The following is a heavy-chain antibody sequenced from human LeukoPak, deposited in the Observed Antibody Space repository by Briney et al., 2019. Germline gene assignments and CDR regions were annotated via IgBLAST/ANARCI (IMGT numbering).Heavy chain of an antibody. D-gene: IGHD3-22*01. CDR2: INWNGGST. CDR1: GFTFDDYG. J-gene: IGHJ4*02. Sequence: AGGSLRLSCAASGFTFDDYGMSWVRRAPGKGLEWVSGINWNGGSTGYADSVKGRFTISRDSAKNSLYLQMNSLRAEDTALYYCARGLAYYYDSSGYYYESYFDYWGQGTLVTVSS. CDR3: ARGLAYYYDSSGYYYESYFDY. V-gene: IGHV3-20*04.